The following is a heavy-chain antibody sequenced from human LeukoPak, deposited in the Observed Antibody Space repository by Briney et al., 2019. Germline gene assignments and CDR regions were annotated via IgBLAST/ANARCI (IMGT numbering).Heavy chain of an antibody. V-gene: IGHV3-21*01. J-gene: IGHJ4*02. CDR2: ISSSSSYI. CDR1: GFTFSSYS. Sequence: PGGSLRLSCAASGFTFSSYSMNWVRQAPGKGLEWVSSISSSSSYIYYADSVKGRFTISRDNSKNTLYLQMNSLRAEDTAVYYCARDPPVTPQLYYFDYWGQGTLVTVSS. D-gene: IGHD2-21*02. CDR3: ARDPPVTPQLYYFDY.